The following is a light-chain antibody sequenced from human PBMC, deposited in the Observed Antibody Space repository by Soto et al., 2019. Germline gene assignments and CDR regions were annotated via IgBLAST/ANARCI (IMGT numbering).Light chain of an antibody. J-gene: IGKJ5*01. CDR1: QSVSSD. CDR2: GAS. CDR3: QQYNSRLPVT. Sequence: EIVMTQSPATLSVSPGERVTLSCRASQSVSSDLAWYQQKPGQAPRLLIYGASIRATDIPARFSGSGSGTEFTLTISSLQSEDFALYSCQQYNSRLPVTFGQGTRLEIK. V-gene: IGKV3-15*01.